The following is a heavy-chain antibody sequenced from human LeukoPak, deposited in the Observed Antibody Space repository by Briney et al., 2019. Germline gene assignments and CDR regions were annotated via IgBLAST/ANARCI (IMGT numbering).Heavy chain of an antibody. D-gene: IGHD7-27*01. CDR1: GFTFSSYA. J-gene: IGHJ4*02. CDR2: ISGSGGST. V-gene: IGHV3-23*01. Sequence: PGRSLRLSCAASGFTFSSYAMHGVRQAPGKGLEWVSAISGSGGSTYYADSVKGRFTISRDNSKNTLYLQMNSLRAEDTAVYYCARRPPTNWGLDYWGQGTLVTVSS. CDR3: ARRPPTNWGLDY.